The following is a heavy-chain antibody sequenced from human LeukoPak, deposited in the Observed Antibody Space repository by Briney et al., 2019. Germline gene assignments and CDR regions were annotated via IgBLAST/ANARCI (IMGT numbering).Heavy chain of an antibody. Sequence: GGSLRLSCAASGFTFDDYAMHWVRQAPGKGLEWVPLISWDGGSTYYADSVKGRFTISRDNAKNSLYLQMSSLRAEDTAVYYCATLGSGYPTSDYWGQGTLVTVSS. V-gene: IGHV3-43D*03. D-gene: IGHD3-3*01. CDR2: ISWDGGST. CDR1: GFTFDDYA. CDR3: ATLGSGYPTSDY. J-gene: IGHJ4*02.